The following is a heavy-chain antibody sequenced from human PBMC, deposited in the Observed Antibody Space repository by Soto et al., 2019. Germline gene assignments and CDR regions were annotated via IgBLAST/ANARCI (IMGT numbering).Heavy chain of an antibody. V-gene: IGHV3-30*04. D-gene: IGHD3-10*01. CDR3: ARDRLYGAGLIDV. CDR2: ISSDGRDK. Sequence: QVQLVDSGGGVVQPGRSLRLSCAASGFTFSSYGMHWVRQAPSKGLEWVAVISSDGRDKYYAASVKGRFTISRDNSKNTLYVQLNRMRAEDTALYYCARDRLYGAGLIDVWGQGTTVTVSS. CDR1: GFTFSSYG. J-gene: IGHJ6*02.